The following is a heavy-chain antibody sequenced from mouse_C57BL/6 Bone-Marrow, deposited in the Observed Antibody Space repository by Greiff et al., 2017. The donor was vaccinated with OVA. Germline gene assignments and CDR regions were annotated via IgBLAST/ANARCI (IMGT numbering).Heavy chain of an antibody. Sequence: EVQRLEPVAELVRPGASVKLSCTASGFNINNTYMHWVKQRPEQGLEWIGRIDPANGNTNYAPKFQGKATITADTSSNTAYLQRSSLTSEDAAFYSCARSVGAYWGQGTLVTVSA. CDR1: GFNINNTY. CDR2: IDPANGNT. J-gene: IGHJ3*01. D-gene: IGHD3-1*01. CDR3: ARSVGAY. V-gene: IGHV14-3*01.